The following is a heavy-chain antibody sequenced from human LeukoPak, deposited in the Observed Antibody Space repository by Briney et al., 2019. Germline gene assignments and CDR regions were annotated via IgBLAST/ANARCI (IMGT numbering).Heavy chain of an antibody. D-gene: IGHD6-19*01. CDR2: INHSGST. CDR1: GGSFSAYY. J-gene: IGHJ4*02. Sequence: PSETLSLTCAVYGGSFSAYYWSWVRQPPGKGLEWIGEINHSGSTNYNPSLKSRVTMSVDTSKNQFSLKLSSVTAADTAVYYCASAHSSGWYVDYWGQGTLVTVSS. CDR3: ASAHSSGWYVDY. V-gene: IGHV4-34*01.